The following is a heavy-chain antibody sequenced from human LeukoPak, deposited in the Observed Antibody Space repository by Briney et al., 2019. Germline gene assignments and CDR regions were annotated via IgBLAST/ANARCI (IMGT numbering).Heavy chain of an antibody. V-gene: IGHV4-34*01. CDR2: INHSGST. D-gene: IGHD6-19*01. J-gene: IGHJ4*02. CDR3: ARGRLYSSGWVNRAYYFDY. Sequence: GSLRLSCAASGFTFSSYAMSWVRQPPGKGLEWIGEINHSGSTNYNPSLKSRVTISVDTSKNQFSLKLSSVTAADTAVYYCARGRLYSSGWVNRAYYFDYWGQGTLVTVSS. CDR1: GFTFSSYA.